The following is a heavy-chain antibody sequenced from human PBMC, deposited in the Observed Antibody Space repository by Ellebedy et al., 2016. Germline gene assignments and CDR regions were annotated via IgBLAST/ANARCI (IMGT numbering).Heavy chain of an antibody. Sequence: GESLKISCVASGFTFSDSWMSWVRQGPGKRLEWVANINQDESGKTYVDSVKGRFTVSRDNAKNSLHLQMNSLTVEDTAVYFCARGHYGMDVWGQGTTVIVSS. CDR2: INQDESGK. CDR1: GFTFSDSW. CDR3: ARGHYGMDV. J-gene: IGHJ6*02. V-gene: IGHV3-7*03.